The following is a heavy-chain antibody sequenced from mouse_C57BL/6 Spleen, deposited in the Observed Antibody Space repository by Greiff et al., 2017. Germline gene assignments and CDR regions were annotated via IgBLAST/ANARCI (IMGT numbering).Heavy chain of an antibody. CDR1: GYAFSSYW. D-gene: IGHD1-2*01. V-gene: IGHV1-80*01. Sequence: QVQLKQSGAELVKPGASVKISCKASGYAFSSYWMNWVKQRPGKGLEWIGQIYPGDGDTNYNGKFKGKATLTADKSSSTAYMQLSSLTSEDSAVDFGARGGSLWHYYAMDCWGQGTSVTVSS. CDR2: IYPGDGDT. CDR3: ARGGSLWHYYAMDC. J-gene: IGHJ4*01.